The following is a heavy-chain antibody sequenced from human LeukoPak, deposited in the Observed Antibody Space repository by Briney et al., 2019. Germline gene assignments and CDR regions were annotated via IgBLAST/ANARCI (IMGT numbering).Heavy chain of an antibody. CDR2: IYHSGST. J-gene: IGHJ4*02. Sequence: SETLSLTCTVSGGSISSGGYYWSWIRQPPGKGLEWIGYIYHSGSTYYNPSLKSRVTISVDRSKNQFSLKLSSVTAADTAIYYCATDGRRASYFDFWGQETLVTVSS. CDR1: GGSISSGGYY. V-gene: IGHV4-30-2*01. CDR3: ATDGRRASYFDF.